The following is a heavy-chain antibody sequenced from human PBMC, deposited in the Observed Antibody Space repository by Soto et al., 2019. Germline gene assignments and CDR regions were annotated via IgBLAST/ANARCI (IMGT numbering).Heavy chain of an antibody. CDR1: GFTFSSYW. Sequence: GWSLRLSCAASGFTFSSYWMSWVRQAPGKGLEWVANIKQDGSEKYYVDSVKGRFTISRDNAKNSLYLQMNSLRAEDTAVYYCARDQGYYYGSGSYSNHTDYWGQGTLVTVSS. CDR2: IKQDGSEK. CDR3: ARDQGYYYGSGSYSNHTDY. D-gene: IGHD3-10*01. J-gene: IGHJ4*02. V-gene: IGHV3-7*01.